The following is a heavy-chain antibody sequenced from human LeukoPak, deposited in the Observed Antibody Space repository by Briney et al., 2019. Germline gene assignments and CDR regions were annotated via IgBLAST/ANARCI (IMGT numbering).Heavy chain of an antibody. Sequence: ASLKVSCVASGDTFTVYYMHWVREAPGQGRGWMCWINANSGGTYYAQKLQGRVSMSTETSIRTDYMELSRLRSDDTAVYYCARDYCSSTSHPISPWGQGTLVTVSS. J-gene: IGHJ5*02. D-gene: IGHD2-2*01. CDR3: ARDYCSSTSHPISP. CDR2: INANSGGT. CDR1: GDTFTVYY. V-gene: IGHV1-2*02.